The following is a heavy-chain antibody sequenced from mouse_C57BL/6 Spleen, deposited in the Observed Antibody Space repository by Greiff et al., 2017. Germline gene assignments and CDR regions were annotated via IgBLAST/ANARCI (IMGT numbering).Heavy chain of an antibody. CDR2: IYPGSGST. J-gene: IGHJ3*01. CDR3: ARRGPDYYDYDGFAY. D-gene: IGHD2-4*01. Sequence: VQLQQPGAELVKPGASVKMSCKASGYTFTSYWITWVKQRPGQGLEWIGDIYPGSGSTNYNEKFKSKATLTVDTSSSTAYMQLSSLTSEDSAVYYCARRGPDYYDYDGFAYWGQGTLVTVSA. V-gene: IGHV1-55*01. CDR1: GYTFTSYW.